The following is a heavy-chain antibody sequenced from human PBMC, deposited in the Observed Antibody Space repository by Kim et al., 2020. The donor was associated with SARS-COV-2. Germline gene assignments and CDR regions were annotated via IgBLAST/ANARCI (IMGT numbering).Heavy chain of an antibody. J-gene: IGHJ4*02. CDR3: ARARGAGPAGHFDY. CDR1: GVTFSDTY. CDR2: IGITGSKF. Sequence: GGSLRLSCAVSGVTFSDTYLSWIRQAPGKGPEWVAYIGITGSKFYLDSVKGRFTISRDNAKKSIYLQMNSLRAEDTAIYYCARARGAGPAGHFDYWGRGTLVTVAS. V-gene: IGHV3-11*01. D-gene: IGHD2-2*01.